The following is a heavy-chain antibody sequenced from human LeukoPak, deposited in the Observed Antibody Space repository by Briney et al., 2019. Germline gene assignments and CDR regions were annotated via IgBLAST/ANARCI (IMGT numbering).Heavy chain of an antibody. CDR3: ARESPPSRAWGGGSDHDAFDI. Sequence: GGSLRLSGAASGFTFSSNSMNWVPQAPGKGLEWVSSISSSSSYIYYADSVKGRFTISRDNAKSSLYLQMNSLRAEDTAVYYCARESPPSRAWGGGSDHDAFDIWGQGTMVTVSS. CDR1: GFTFSSNS. CDR2: ISSSSSYI. J-gene: IGHJ3*02. D-gene: IGHD1-26*01. V-gene: IGHV3-21*01.